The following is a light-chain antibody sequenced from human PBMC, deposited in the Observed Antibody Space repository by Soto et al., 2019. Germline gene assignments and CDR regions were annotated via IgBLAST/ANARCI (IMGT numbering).Light chain of an antibody. J-gene: IGKJ1*01. V-gene: IGKV1-27*01. CDR3: QKYSDASWT. Sequence: DIQIAQRPSYVSASVGDTVTITSRASQGIGNYLAWYQQKPGKAPKLLIYAASTVQSGVPPRFSGSGSGTDFALTISSLQPEDVATYYCQKYSDASWTFGQGTKVDIK. CDR2: AAS. CDR1: QGIGNY.